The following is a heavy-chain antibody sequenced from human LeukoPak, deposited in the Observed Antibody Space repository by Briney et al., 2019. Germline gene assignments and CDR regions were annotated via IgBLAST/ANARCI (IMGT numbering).Heavy chain of an antibody. D-gene: IGHD6-19*01. CDR2: INHSGST. Sequence: SETLSLTCAVYGGSFSGYYWSWIRQPPGKGLEWIGEINHSGSTNYNPSLKSRVTISVDTSKNQFSLKLSSVTAADTAVYYCARVLPVAGHFDYWGQGTLVTVSS. J-gene: IGHJ4*02. V-gene: IGHV4-34*01. CDR3: ARVLPVAGHFDY. CDR1: GGSFSGYY.